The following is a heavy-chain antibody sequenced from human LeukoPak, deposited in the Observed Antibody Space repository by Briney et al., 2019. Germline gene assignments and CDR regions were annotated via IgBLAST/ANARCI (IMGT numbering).Heavy chain of an antibody. D-gene: IGHD3-22*01. V-gene: IGHV4-39*01. Sequence: SETLSLTCTVSGGSISSSAYHWGWIRQPPGKGLEWIGSIYYSGSTYYNPSLKSRVTISVDTSKNQFSLKLSSVTAADTAVYYCADYYDSSGYYMSEWAFDIWGQGTMVTVSS. CDR3: ADYYDSSGYYMSEWAFDI. CDR2: IYYSGST. CDR1: GGSISSSAYH. J-gene: IGHJ3*02.